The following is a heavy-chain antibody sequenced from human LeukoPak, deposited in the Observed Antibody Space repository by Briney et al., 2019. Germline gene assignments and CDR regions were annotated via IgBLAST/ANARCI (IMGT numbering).Heavy chain of an antibody. CDR3: ARVNYYDSSGYFIPFDY. CDR2: INPNSGGT. Sequence: ASVKVSCKASGGTFISYTISWVRQAPGQGREWMGRINPNSGGTNYAQKFQGRVTMTRDTSISTAYMELSRLRSDDTAVYYCARVNYYDSSGYFIPFDYWGQGTLVTVSS. D-gene: IGHD3-22*01. CDR1: GGTFISYT. V-gene: IGHV1-2*06. J-gene: IGHJ4*02.